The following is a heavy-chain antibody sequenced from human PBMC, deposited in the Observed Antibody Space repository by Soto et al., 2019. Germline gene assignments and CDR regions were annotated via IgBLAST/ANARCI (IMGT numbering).Heavy chain of an antibody. V-gene: IGHV3-30*18. CDR2: TRFDGSTE. CDR1: GFFINAYA. CDR3: AKDLSSNGLGSGH. D-gene: IGHD2-8*01. Sequence: GGSLRLSCEVSGFFINAYAMHWFRQAPGKGLQWVAVTRFDGSTEYSADSERGRFTVSRDISRNTFFLQLTNLRPDDTAMYYCAKDLSSNGLGSGHWGQGALVTVSS. J-gene: IGHJ4*02.